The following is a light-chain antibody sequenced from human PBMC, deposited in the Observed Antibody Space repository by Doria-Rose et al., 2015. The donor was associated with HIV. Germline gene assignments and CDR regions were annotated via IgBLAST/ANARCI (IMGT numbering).Light chain of an antibody. CDR3: HQYGTSWT. Sequence: TQSPGTLSLSPGERATLSCRASQSFSSTYLAWYQQKPGQAPSLFIYDGSTRATGIPDRFSAGGSGTDFTLTINRLEPEDFALYYCHQYGTSWTFGQGTKVEI. CDR1: QSFSSTY. V-gene: IGKV3-20*01. J-gene: IGKJ1*01. CDR2: DGS.